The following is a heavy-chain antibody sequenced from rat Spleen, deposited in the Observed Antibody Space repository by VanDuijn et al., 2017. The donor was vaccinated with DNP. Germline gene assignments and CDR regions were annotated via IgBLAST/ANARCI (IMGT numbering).Heavy chain of an antibody. CDR2: ISPSGGST. V-gene: IGHV5-19*01. J-gene: IGHJ4*01. Sequence: EVQLVESGGDLVQPGRSLKLSCVASGFTFSYYWMAWIRQAPTKGLEWVASISPSGGSTYYRDSVKGRFTVSRNNAENTVYLQMNSLRSEDTATYYCTTWGWLLGMDAWGQGTSVTVSS. CDR3: TTWGWLLGMDA. D-gene: IGHD1-12*03. CDR1: GFTFSYYW.